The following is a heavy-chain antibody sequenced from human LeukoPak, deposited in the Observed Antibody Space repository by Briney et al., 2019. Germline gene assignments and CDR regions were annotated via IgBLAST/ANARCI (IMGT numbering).Heavy chain of an antibody. J-gene: IGHJ4*02. CDR2: ISYDGSNK. Sequence: QPGGSLRLSCAASGFTFTNSGMHWVRQAPGKGLEWVAVISYDGSNKYYADSVKGRFTISRDNFKKTLSLQMNSLRPEDTAVYYCAKLSHSSGDDYWGQGTVVTVSS. D-gene: IGHD3-22*01. V-gene: IGHV3-30*18. CDR1: GFTFTNSG. CDR3: AKLSHSSGDDY.